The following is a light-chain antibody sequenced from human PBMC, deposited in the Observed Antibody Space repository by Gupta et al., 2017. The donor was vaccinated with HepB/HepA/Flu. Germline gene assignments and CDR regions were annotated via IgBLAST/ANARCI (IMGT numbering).Light chain of an antibody. Sequence: DIQLTQSPSSLSASVGDRVTITCRASHSISMYLHWYQQKPGKAPNLLIYGATSLHSGVPSRFSGSGSGTDFTLTISNLQPEDFAIYYCQQGYSSPLTFGEGTKLEI. V-gene: IGKV1-39*01. J-gene: IGKJ4*01. CDR1: HSISMY. CDR3: QQGYSSPLT. CDR2: GAT.